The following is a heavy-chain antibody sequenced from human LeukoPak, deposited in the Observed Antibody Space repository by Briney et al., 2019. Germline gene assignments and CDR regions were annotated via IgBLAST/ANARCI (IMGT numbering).Heavy chain of an antibody. CDR3: ARVHYDFWSGSGNAFDI. CDR1: GFTFSSYA. D-gene: IGHD3-3*01. Sequence: GRSLRLSCAASGFTFSSYAMHWVRQAPGKGLEWVAVISYDGSNKYYADSVKGRFTISRDNSKNTLYLQMNSLRAEDTAVYYCARVHYDFWSGSGNAFDIWGQGTMVTVSS. V-gene: IGHV3-30*14. J-gene: IGHJ3*02. CDR2: ISYDGSNK.